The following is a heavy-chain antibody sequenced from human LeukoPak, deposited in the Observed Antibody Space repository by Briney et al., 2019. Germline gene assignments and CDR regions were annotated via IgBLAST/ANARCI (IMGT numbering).Heavy chain of an antibody. CDR3: ARAGRIPRYYYYYMDV. V-gene: IGHV4-59*12. D-gene: IGHD3-10*01. CDR1: GGSISSYY. CDR2: IYYSGST. J-gene: IGHJ6*03. Sequence: ETLSLTCTVCGGSISSYYWSWIRQPPGKGLEWIGYIYYSGSTNYNPSLKSRVTISVDTSKNQFSLKLSSVTAADTAVYYCARAGRIPRYYYYYMDVWGKGTTVTVSS.